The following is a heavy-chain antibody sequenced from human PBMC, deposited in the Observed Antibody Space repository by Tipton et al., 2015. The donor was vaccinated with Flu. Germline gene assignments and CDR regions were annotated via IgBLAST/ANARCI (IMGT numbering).Heavy chain of an antibody. CDR2: ISSSGSTI. CDR1: GFTFSSYE. CDR3: ARELAVVVPAAIGGYYYYGMDV. D-gene: IGHD2-2*02. J-gene: IGHJ6*02. Sequence: SLRLSCAASGFTFSSYEMNWVRQAPGKGLEWVSYISSSGSTIYYADSVKGRFTISRDNAKNSLYLQMNSLRAEDTAVYYCARELAVVVPAAIGGYYYYGMDVWGQGTTVTVSS. V-gene: IGHV3-48*03.